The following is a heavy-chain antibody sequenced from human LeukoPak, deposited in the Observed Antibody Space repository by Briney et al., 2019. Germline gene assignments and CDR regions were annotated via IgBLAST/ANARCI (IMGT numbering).Heavy chain of an antibody. Sequence: GASVKVSCKVSGYTLTELSMHWVRQAPGKGLEWMGGFDPEDGETIYAQKFQGGVTMTEDTSTDTAYMELSSLRSEDTAVYYCATSLSSSTSLDFDYWGQGTLVTVSS. CDR1: GYTLTELS. D-gene: IGHD2-2*01. CDR3: ATSLSSSTSLDFDY. V-gene: IGHV1-24*01. J-gene: IGHJ4*02. CDR2: FDPEDGET.